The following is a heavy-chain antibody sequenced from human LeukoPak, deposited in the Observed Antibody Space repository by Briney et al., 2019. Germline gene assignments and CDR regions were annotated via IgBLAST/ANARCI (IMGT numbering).Heavy chain of an antibody. Sequence: GGSLRLSCTPSGFSFVNYGMSWVRQAPGKGPEYLGYLRSGTYGGTPEYAAPVKDRFTISTDESRAIAYLQMDSLQTDDTAVYYCLRCEGSSWYRCFDLWGQGTLVTVSS. D-gene: IGHD6-13*01. CDR2: LRSGTYGGTP. V-gene: IGHV3-49*04. CDR1: GFSFVNYG. CDR3: LRCEGSSWYRCFDL. J-gene: IGHJ4*02.